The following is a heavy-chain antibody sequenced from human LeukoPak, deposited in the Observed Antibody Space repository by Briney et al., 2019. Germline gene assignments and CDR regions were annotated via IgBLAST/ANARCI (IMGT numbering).Heavy chain of an antibody. J-gene: IGHJ4*02. CDR2: ISGSGGST. CDR1: GFTLSSYA. CDR3: AKEVRVVVAAAGEGDY. V-gene: IGHV3-23*01. Sequence: GESLRLSCAASGFTLSSYAMSWVRQAPGKGLEWVSAISGSGGSTYYADSVKGRFTISRDNSKNTLYLQMNSLRAEDTAVYYCAKEVRVVVAAAGEGDYWGQGTLVTVSS. D-gene: IGHD6-13*01.